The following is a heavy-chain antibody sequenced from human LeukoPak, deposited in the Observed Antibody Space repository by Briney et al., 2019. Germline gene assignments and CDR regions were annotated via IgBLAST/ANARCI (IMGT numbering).Heavy chain of an antibody. J-gene: IGHJ4*02. D-gene: IGHD6-13*01. CDR2: IIPIFGTA. CDR3: ARGPLIAAAGTW. V-gene: IGHV1-69*13. Sequence: SVKVSCKASGGTFSSYAISWVRQAPGQGLEWMGGIIPIFGTANYAQKFQGRVTVTADESTSTAYMELSSLRSEDTAVYYCARGPLIAAAGTWWGQGTLVTVSS. CDR1: GGTFSSYA.